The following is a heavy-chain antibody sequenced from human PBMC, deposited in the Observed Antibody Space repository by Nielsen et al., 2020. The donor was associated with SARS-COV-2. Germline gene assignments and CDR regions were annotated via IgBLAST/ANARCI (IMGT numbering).Heavy chain of an antibody. D-gene: IGHD1-1*01. Sequence: GGSLRLSCAASGFTFSSYSMNWVRQAPGKGLEWVSSISSSSSYIYYADSVKGRFTISRDNAKNSLYLQMNSLRAEDTAVYYCARVSQLGYWYFDLWGRGTLVTVSS. CDR1: GFTFSSYS. J-gene: IGHJ2*01. CDR3: ARVSQLGYWYFDL. CDR2: ISSSSSYI. V-gene: IGHV3-21*01.